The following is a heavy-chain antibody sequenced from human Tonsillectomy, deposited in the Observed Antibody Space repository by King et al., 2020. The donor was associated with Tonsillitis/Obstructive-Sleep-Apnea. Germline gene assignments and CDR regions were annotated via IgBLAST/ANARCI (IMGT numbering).Heavy chain of an antibody. CDR1: GFTFSRYS. J-gene: IGHJ6*03. Sequence: QLVQSGGGLVKPGGSLRLSCAASGFTFSRYSMNWVRQAPGKGLEWVSSISRSSSYIYYADSVKGRFTISRDNAKNSLYLQMNSLRDEDTAVYYCASSTVTTNYYYYYYMDVWGKGTPVTVSS. V-gene: IGHV3-21*01. CDR3: ASSTVTTNYYYYYYMDV. D-gene: IGHD4-17*01. CDR2: ISRSSSYI.